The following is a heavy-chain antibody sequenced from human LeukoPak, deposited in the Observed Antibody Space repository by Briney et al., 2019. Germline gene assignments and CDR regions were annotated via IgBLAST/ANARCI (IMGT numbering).Heavy chain of an antibody. CDR1: GGSISSSSYY. J-gene: IGHJ4*02. V-gene: IGHV4-39*02. CDR2: IYYSGST. D-gene: IGHD3-10*01. Sequence: SETLSLTCTVSGGSISSSSYYWGWIRQPPGKGLEWIGSIYYSGSTYYNPSLKSRVTISVDTSKNQFSLKLSSVTAADTAVYYCARDFSGSIHYDYWGQGTLVTVSS. CDR3: ARDFSGSIHYDY.